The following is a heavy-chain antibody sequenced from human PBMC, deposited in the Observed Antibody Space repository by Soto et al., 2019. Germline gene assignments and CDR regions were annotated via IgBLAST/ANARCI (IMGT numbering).Heavy chain of an antibody. Sequence: GASVKVSCKASGYTFTSYGISWVRQAPGQGLEWMGWISAYNGNTNYAQKLQGRVTMTTDTSTSTAYMELRSLRSDDTAVYYCARGVQYSSSWYGRDDAFDIWGQGTMVTVSS. CDR1: GYTFTSYG. CDR3: ARGVQYSSSWYGRDDAFDI. D-gene: IGHD6-13*01. J-gene: IGHJ3*02. V-gene: IGHV1-18*01. CDR2: ISAYNGNT.